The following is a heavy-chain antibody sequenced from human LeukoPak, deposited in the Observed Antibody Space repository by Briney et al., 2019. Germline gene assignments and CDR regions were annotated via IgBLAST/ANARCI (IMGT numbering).Heavy chain of an antibody. V-gene: IGHV1-2*02. CDR1: GYTFTGYY. Sequence: ASVKVSCKASGYTFTGYYMHWVRQAPGQGLEWMGWINPNSGGTNYAQKFQGRVTMTRDTSISTAYMELSRLRSDDTAVYYCARDLVYYDNSGYPDYWGQGTLVTVSS. J-gene: IGHJ4*02. D-gene: IGHD3-22*01. CDR3: ARDLVYYDNSGYPDY. CDR2: INPNSGGT.